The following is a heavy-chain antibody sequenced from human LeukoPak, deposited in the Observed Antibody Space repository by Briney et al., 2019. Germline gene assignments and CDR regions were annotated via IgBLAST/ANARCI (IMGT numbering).Heavy chain of an antibody. J-gene: IGHJ4*02. CDR1: GFTVSTNY. V-gene: IGHV3-66*01. CDR3: ARGGGNLSFDY. Sequence: GGSLRLSCAASGFTVSTNYMSWVRQAPGKGLEWVSVIYSSGSTDYADSVKGRFTISRDNSKNTLSLQMNSLRAEDTAVYYCARGGGNLSFDYWGQGTLVTVSS. D-gene: IGHD4-23*01. CDR2: IYSSGST.